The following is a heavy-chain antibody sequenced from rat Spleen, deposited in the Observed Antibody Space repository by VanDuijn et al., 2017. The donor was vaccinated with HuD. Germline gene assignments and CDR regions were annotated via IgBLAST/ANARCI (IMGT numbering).Heavy chain of an antibody. CDR1: GFTFSDFY. Sequence: EVQLVESDGGLVQPGRSLKLSCAASGFTFSDFYMAWVRQAPTTGLEWVATISYDDRSTYYRDSVKGRFTISRDNTKNTLYLQMDNLRSEDTATYYCARHGYDGSYYYWDYWGQGVMVTVSS. CDR2: ISYDDRST. D-gene: IGHD1-12*02. CDR3: ARHGYDGSYYYWDY. V-gene: IGHV5-29*01. J-gene: IGHJ2*01.